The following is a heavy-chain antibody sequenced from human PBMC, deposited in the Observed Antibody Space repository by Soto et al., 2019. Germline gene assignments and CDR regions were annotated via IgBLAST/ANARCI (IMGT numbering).Heavy chain of an antibody. CDR2: IYYSGST. J-gene: IGHJ4*02. Sequence: SSETLSLTCTVSGGSISSGDYYWSWIRQPPGKGLEWIGYIYYSGSTYYNPSLKSRVTISVDTSKNQFSLKLSSVTAADTAVYYCARAGIVGAPVGYWGQGTLVTVSS. D-gene: IGHD1-26*01. CDR3: ARAGIVGAPVGY. CDR1: GGSISSGDYY. V-gene: IGHV4-30-4*01.